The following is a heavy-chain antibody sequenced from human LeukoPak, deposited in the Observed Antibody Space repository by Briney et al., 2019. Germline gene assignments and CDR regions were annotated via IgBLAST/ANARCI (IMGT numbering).Heavy chain of an antibody. CDR3: AASYDFWGGYLNHDY. D-gene: IGHD3-3*01. CDR2: INPNSGDT. CDR1: GYTFTGYY. Sequence: GASVKVSCKASGYTFTGYYMHWVRQAPGQGLEWLGWINPNSGDTNYAQKLQGRVTMTRDTSISTAYMELRRLKSDDTAVYYCAASYDFWGGYLNHDYWGQGTLVTVSS. J-gene: IGHJ4*02. V-gene: IGHV1-2*02.